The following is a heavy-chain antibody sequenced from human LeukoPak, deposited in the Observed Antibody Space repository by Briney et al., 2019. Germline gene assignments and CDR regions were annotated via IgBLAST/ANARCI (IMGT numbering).Heavy chain of an antibody. CDR1: GFTFSIYA. Sequence: GGSLRLSCAASGFTFSIYAMHWVRQAPGKGLEWVAVISYDGSNKYYADSVKGRFTISRDNSKNTLYLQMNSLRAEDTAVYYCARDGRRKIVVVPAAIRGPDYWGQGTLVTVSS. V-gene: IGHV3-30-3*01. CDR2: ISYDGSNK. D-gene: IGHD2-2*02. J-gene: IGHJ4*02. CDR3: ARDGRRKIVVVPAAIRGPDY.